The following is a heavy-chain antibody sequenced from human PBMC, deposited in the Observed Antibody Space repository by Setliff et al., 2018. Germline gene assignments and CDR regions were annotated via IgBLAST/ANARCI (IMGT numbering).Heavy chain of an antibody. CDR3: VREGVDSRSSTDYRYYKDV. CDR2: TIPIFGTT. Sequence: SVKVSCKASGAPFSSYGISWVRQAPGQGLEWMAGTIPIFGTTEYAQKFQGRLTITTDESTTTAYMELSSLGSEDTAVYYCVREGVDSRSSTDYRYYKDVWGKGTTVTVSS. V-gene: IGHV1-69*05. CDR1: GAPFSSYG. J-gene: IGHJ6*03. D-gene: IGHD3-22*01.